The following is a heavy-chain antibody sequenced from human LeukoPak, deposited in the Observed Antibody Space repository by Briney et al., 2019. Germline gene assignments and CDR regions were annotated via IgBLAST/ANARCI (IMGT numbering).Heavy chain of an antibody. Sequence: ASVKVSCTASRYTFTDYYMHWVRQAPGQGLERMGWINPNSGGTNYAQKFQGRVTMTRDTSISTAYMELSRLRSDDTAVYYCARGGWSLGYCSSSSCLDWFEPWGQGTVDTVSS. V-gene: IGHV1-2*02. CDR3: ARGGWSLGYCSSSSCLDWFEP. CDR2: INPNSGGT. D-gene: IGHD2-2*01. CDR1: RYTFTDYY. J-gene: IGHJ5*02.